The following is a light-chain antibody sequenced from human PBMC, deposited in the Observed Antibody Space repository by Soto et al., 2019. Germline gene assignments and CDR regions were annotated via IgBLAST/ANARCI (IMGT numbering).Light chain of an antibody. V-gene: IGKV1-5*01. CDR1: QSISSL. CDR3: QQYNHYWT. CDR2: DAT. Sequence: DIQMTQSPSTLSASVGDRVTITCRASQSISSLLAWYQQKPGKAPKVLNYDATSLESGVPSRFSGSGSGTELSRTISSLQPDDCATYYCQQYNHYWTFGQGTRVEIK. J-gene: IGKJ1*01.